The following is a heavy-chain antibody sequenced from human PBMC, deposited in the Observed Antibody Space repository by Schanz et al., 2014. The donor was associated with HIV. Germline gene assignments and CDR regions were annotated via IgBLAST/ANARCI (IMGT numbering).Heavy chain of an antibody. CDR1: GYAFSDYY. J-gene: IGHJ6*02. Sequence: QAQLVQSGAEVSEPGASVKVSCKASGYAFSDYYLHWVRKAPGQGLEWMGWISPFNGKTTYARNLQGRVTMSTDTFTSKAYLELRSLRSDDTAVYYCARESNPYDILTDLYGMDVWGQGTTVTVSS. V-gene: IGHV1-18*04. D-gene: IGHD3-9*01. CDR3: ARESNPYDILTDLYGMDV. CDR2: ISPFNGKT.